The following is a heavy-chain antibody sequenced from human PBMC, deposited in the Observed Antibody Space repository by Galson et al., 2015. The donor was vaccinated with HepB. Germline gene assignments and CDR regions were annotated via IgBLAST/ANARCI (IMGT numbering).Heavy chain of an antibody. V-gene: IGHV3-30*12. Sequence: SLRLSCAASGSAFSSHGMHWVRQAPGKGLDWVALTWFDGSKDYYADSVKGRFTISRDNSNNMLYLQMNNLRVDDTAVYYCARYYGNYRAFDSWGQGTLVTVSS. D-gene: IGHD4-11*01. CDR3: ARYYGNYRAFDS. CDR1: GSAFSSHG. J-gene: IGHJ4*02. CDR2: TWFDGSKD.